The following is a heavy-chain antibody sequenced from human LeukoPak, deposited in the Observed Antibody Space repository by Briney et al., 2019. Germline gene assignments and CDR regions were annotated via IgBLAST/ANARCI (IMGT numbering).Heavy chain of an antibody. CDR3: ARGRGSRTGSNGDYLDY. Sequence: SVKVSCKASGGTFSSYAINWVRQAPGQGLEWMGRIIPILGLVNYAQKFQGRVTITADKSTSTGYMDVTSLRSDDTAVYYCARGRGSRTGSNGDYLDYWGQGTLVTVSS. CDR2: IIPILGLV. D-gene: IGHD1-1*01. J-gene: IGHJ4*02. V-gene: IGHV1-69*04. CDR1: GGTFSSYA.